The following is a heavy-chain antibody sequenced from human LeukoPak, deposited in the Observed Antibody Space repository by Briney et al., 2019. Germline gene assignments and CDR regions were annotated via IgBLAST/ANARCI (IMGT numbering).Heavy chain of an antibody. Sequence: GESLRLSCEASVFTFSNYAMTWVRQAPGKGLEWVSTIIGSGGITFYADSVKGRFTISRDNSKNTLYLQLNSLRDEDTAVYYCSKRPVRSSPYYFDFGGQGTLVTVSS. CDR2: IIGSGGIT. V-gene: IGHV3-23*01. J-gene: IGHJ4*02. CDR1: VFTFSNYA. CDR3: SKRPVRSSPYYFDF. D-gene: IGHD6-6*01.